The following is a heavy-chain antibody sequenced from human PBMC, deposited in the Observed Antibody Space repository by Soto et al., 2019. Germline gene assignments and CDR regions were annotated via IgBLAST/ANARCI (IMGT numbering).Heavy chain of an antibody. D-gene: IGHD3-22*01. V-gene: IGHV1-69*13. J-gene: IGHJ4*02. CDR2: IIPIFGTA. Sequence: GASVKVSCKASGGTFSSYAISWVRQAPGQGLEWMGGIIPIFGTANYAQKFQGRVTITADESTSTAYMELSSLRSEDTAVYYCAGVSDSSGYRFDYWGQGTLVTVSS. CDR3: AGVSDSSGYRFDY. CDR1: GGTFSSYA.